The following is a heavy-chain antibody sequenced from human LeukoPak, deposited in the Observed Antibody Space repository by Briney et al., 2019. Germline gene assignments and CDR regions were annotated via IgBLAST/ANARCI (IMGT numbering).Heavy chain of an antibody. V-gene: IGHV3-21*01. CDR1: GFTFSSYS. J-gene: IGHJ6*02. D-gene: IGHD2-2*01. CDR3: ARDEYCSSTSCFRYYYYGMDV. Sequence: GGSLRLSCAASGFTFSSYSMNWVRQAPGKGLEWVSSISSSSSYIYYADSVKGRFTISRDNAKNSLYLQMNSLRAEDTAVYYCARDEYCSSTSCFRYYYYGMDVWGQGTTVTVSS. CDR2: ISSSSSYI.